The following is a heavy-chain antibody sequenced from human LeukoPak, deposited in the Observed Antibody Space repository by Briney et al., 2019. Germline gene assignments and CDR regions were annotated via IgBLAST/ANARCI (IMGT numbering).Heavy chain of an antibody. J-gene: IGHJ4*02. Sequence: PGGSLRLSCAASGFTFSNYAIHWDRQAPGRGLEWVAAISYDGNSQHYVAPVKGRFTISRDNSKNTVYLQINTLRTDDAAIYYCAKPYSTLTTSAVLDNWGQGTLVTVFS. CDR1: GFTFSNYA. CDR3: AKPYSTLTTSAVLDN. CDR2: ISYDGNSQ. D-gene: IGHD2-15*01. V-gene: IGHV3-30*18.